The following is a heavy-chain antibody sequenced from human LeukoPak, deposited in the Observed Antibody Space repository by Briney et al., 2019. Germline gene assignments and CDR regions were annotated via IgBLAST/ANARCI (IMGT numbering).Heavy chain of an antibody. D-gene: IGHD3-10*01. V-gene: IGHV1-46*01. CDR1: GYTFTSYY. CDR3: ARVLGWGSYYNKPLDY. J-gene: IGHJ4*02. Sequence: GASVKVSCKASGYTFTSYYMHWVRQAPGQGLEWMGIINPSGGSTSYAQKFQGRVTMTRDTSTSTVYMELSSLRSEDTAVYYCARVLGWGSYYNKPLDYWGQGTLVTVSS. CDR2: INPSGGST.